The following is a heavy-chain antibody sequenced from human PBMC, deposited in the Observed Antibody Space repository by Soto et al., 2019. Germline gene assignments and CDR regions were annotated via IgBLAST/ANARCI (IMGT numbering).Heavy chain of an antibody. CDR3: ARDPSLSQGAPVSGSYSYGMDV. Sequence: ASVKVSCKASGYTFTGYYMHWVRQAPGQGLEWMGWINPNSGGTNYAQKFQGWVTMTRDTSISTAYMELSRLRSDDTAVYYCARDPSLSQGAPVSGSYSYGMDVWGQGTTVTVSS. V-gene: IGHV1-2*04. J-gene: IGHJ6*02. D-gene: IGHD1-26*01. CDR1: GYTFTGYY. CDR2: INPNSGGT.